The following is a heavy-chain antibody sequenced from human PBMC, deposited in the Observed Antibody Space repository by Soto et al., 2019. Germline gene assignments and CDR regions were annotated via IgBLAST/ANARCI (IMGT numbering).Heavy chain of an antibody. D-gene: IGHD3-3*01. CDR1: GGSISSGGYY. Sequence: SETLSLTCPVSGGSISSGGYYWSWIRQHPGKGLEWIGYIYYSGSTYYNPSLKSRVTISVDTSKNQLSLKLSSVTAADTAVYYCARGKFTISDYWGQGTLVTVSS. J-gene: IGHJ4*02. V-gene: IGHV4-31*03. CDR3: ARGKFTISDY. CDR2: IYYSGST.